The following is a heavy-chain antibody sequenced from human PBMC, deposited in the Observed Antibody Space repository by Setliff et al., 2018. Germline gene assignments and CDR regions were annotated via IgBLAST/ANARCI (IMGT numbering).Heavy chain of an antibody. D-gene: IGHD1-26*01. CDR1: GFTFGDYA. V-gene: IGHV3-49*04. Sequence: PGGSLRLSCTASGFTFGDYAMSWVRQAPGKGLEWVGFIRSKAYGGTTEYAAAVKGRFTISGDDSKSIAYLQMNSLKTEDTAVYYCTRDLKRRPRLYLGYYYYYMDVWGKGTTVTVSS. CDR2: IRSKAYGGTT. J-gene: IGHJ6*03. CDR3: TRDLKRRPRLYLGYYYYYMDV.